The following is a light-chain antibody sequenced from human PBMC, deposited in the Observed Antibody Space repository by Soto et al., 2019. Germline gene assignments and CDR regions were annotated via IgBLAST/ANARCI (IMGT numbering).Light chain of an antibody. V-gene: IGKV3-20*01. Sequence: DIVLTQSPGTLSLSPGERATLSCRASQSVTSSYLAWYQQKPGQAPRLLIYGASSRATGIPDRFSGSGSGTDFTLTINRLKPEDFAVYYCQQYGSSPRTFGQGTKLEIK. CDR1: QSVTSSY. CDR2: GAS. J-gene: IGKJ2*01. CDR3: QQYGSSPRT.